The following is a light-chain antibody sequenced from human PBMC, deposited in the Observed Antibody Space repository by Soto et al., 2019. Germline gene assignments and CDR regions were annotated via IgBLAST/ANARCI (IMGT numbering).Light chain of an antibody. J-gene: IGKJ1*01. CDR2: GAS. V-gene: IGKV3-20*01. Sequence: EIVLTQSPGTPSLSPGERATLSCRASQSVNSNYLVWYQQKPGQAPRLLIYGASTRAAGITDRFSGSGSGTEFTLTISRLEPEDFAVYYCQQYGSSPRTFGQGTKVDIK. CDR1: QSVNSNY. CDR3: QQYGSSPRT.